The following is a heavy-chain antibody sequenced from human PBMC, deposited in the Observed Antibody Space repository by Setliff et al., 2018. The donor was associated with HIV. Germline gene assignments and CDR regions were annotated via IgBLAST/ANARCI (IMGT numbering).Heavy chain of an antibody. CDR1: GGSITSHY. V-gene: IGHV4-59*11. J-gene: IGHJ5*02. D-gene: IGHD5-18*01. CDR2: ISYSGSP. CDR3: ARAPHSRKYSYGSGWFDP. Sequence: PSETLSLTCSVSGGSITSHYWTWIRQPPGKGLEWIGVISYSGSPHYNPSLKSRVTIGMDTSKNQVSLTLSSVTAVDTAVYYCARAPHSRKYSYGSGWFDPWGQGTLVTVSS.